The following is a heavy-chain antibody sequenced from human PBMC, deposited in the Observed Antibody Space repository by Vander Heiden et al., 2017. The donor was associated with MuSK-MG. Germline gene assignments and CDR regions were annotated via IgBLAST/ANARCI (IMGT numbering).Heavy chain of an antibody. CDR3: ARDAPLPYCSSTSCYYFDY. D-gene: IGHD2-2*01. CDR1: GFTFRRYS. J-gene: IGHJ4*02. CDR2: ISSSSSYI. Sequence: EVQLVESGGGLVKPGGSLRLSCAAFGFTFRRYSLNWVRQAPGKGLEWVSSISSSSSYIYYADSVKGRFTISRDNAKNSLYLQMNSLRAEDTAVYYCARDAPLPYCSSTSCYYFDYWGQGTLVTVSS. V-gene: IGHV3-21*01.